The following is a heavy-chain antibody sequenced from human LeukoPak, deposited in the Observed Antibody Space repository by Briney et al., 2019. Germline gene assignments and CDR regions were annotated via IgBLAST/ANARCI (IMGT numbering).Heavy chain of an antibody. V-gene: IGHV3-21*01. CDR3: ARDSSMIVDY. CDR1: GFTFSSYS. CDR2: ITSSSSYI. J-gene: IGHJ4*02. D-gene: IGHD3-22*01. Sequence: PGGSLRLSCVASGFTFSSYSMTWVRQAPGKGLEWVSSITSSSSYIYYADSVKGRFTISRDNARNSLFLQMNSLRAEDTAVYYCARDSSMIVDYWGQGTLVTVSS.